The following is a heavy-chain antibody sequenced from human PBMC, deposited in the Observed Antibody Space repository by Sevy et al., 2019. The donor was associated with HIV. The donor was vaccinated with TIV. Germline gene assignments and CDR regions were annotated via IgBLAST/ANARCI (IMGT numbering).Heavy chain of an antibody. D-gene: IGHD6-13*01. CDR3: ARDAPSYSSSWSEENWFDP. V-gene: IGHV3-7*01. Sequence: GGSLRLSCAASGFTFSSYWMSWVRQAPGKGLEWVANIKQDGSEKYYVDSVKGRFTISRDNAKNSLYLQMNSLRAEDTAVYYCARDAPSYSSSWSEENWFDPWDQGTLVTVSS. CDR1: GFTFSSYW. CDR2: IKQDGSEK. J-gene: IGHJ5*02.